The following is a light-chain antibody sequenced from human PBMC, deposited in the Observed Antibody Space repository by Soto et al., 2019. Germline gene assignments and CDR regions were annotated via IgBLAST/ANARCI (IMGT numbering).Light chain of an antibody. Sequence: DIQMTQSPSSLSASVGDRVTITCRASQSISSYLNWDQQKPGKAPKLLIYAASSLQSGVPSRFSGSGSGTDFTLTSSSLQPEDFATYYCQQSYSTPQTFGQGTKLEIK. J-gene: IGKJ2*01. CDR3: QQSYSTPQT. CDR1: QSISSY. V-gene: IGKV1-39*01. CDR2: AAS.